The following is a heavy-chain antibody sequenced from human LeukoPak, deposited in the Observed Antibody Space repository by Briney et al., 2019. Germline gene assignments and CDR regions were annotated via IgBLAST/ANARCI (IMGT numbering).Heavy chain of an antibody. V-gene: IGHV1-69*05. CDR1: GGTFSSYA. Sequence: SVKVSCKASGGTFSSYAISWVRQAPGQGLEWMGWIIPIFGTANYAQKFQGRVTITTDEATSTAYMELSSLRSEDTAVYYCARGTVATTLRFNFDYWGQGTLVTVSS. J-gene: IGHJ4*02. CDR2: IIPIFGTA. CDR3: ARGTVATTLRFNFDY. D-gene: IGHD5-12*01.